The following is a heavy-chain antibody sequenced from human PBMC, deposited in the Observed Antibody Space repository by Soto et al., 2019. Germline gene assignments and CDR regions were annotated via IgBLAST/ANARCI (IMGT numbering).Heavy chain of an antibody. V-gene: IGHV4-4*02. CDR3: ARVRYDRSGFDH. J-gene: IGHJ4*02. Sequence: QVQLQESGPGLVRPSGSLSVTCSVSGDSISRSHWWSWVRQSPGKGLEWIGEISHSGITNYNPSLKSLVTISGDKSKNQLSLKLTSVTAADTAVDYCARVRYDRSGFDHWGQGTVVSVSS. CDR1: GDSISRSHW. CDR2: ISHSGIT. D-gene: IGHD3-22*01.